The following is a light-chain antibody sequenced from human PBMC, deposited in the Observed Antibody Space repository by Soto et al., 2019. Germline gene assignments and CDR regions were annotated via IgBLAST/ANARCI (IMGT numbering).Light chain of an antibody. J-gene: IGLJ2*01. CDR1: RYNIGDDY. CDR2: DND. V-gene: IGLV1-51*01. Sequence: QSVLTQPPSVSAAPGQRVTISCSGSRYNIGDDYVSWYQQLPGTAPKLLIYDNDKRPSGIPDRFSGSKSGTSATLHITGLQTGHEADYYCGTWDSSLSSLVFGGGTKLTVL. CDR3: GTWDSSLSSLV.